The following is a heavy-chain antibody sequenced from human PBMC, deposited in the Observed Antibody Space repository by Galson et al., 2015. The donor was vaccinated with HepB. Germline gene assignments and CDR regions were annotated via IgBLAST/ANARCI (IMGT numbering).Heavy chain of an antibody. CDR1: GFTFSDYY. CDR2: ISSSSSYT. J-gene: IGHJ4*02. V-gene: IGHV3-11*03. D-gene: IGHD1-26*01. Sequence: SLRLSCAASGFTFSDYYMSWIRQAPGKGLEWVSYISSSSSYTNYADSVKGRFTISRDNAKNSLYLQMNSLRAEDTAVYYCARGGSGSYYLDYWGQGTLVTVSS. CDR3: ARGGSGSYYLDY.